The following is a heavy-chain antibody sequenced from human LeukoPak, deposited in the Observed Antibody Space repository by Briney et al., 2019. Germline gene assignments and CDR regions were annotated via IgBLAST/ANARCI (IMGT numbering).Heavy chain of an antibody. J-gene: IGHJ4*02. Sequence: PGGSLRLSCAASGFTFSSYAMSWVRQAPGKGLEWVSAISGSGGSTYYADSVKGRFTISRDNSKNTLYLQMNSLRAEDTALYYCARSVPDYTRFDYWGQGALVTVSS. D-gene: IGHD4-11*01. CDR1: GFTFSSYA. CDR3: ARSVPDYTRFDY. CDR2: ISGSGGST. V-gene: IGHV3-23*01.